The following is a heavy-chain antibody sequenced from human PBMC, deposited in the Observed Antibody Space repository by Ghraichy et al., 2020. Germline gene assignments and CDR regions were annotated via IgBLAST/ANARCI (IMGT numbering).Heavy chain of an antibody. Sequence: SETLSLTCTVSGGSISSSSYYWGWIRQPPGKGLEWIGSIYYSGSTYYNPSLKSRVTISVDTSKNQFSLKLSSVTAADTAVYYCARVKGTIFGVVIIGWFDPWGQGTLVTVSS. CDR2: IYYSGST. CDR1: GGSISSSSYY. D-gene: IGHD3-3*01. CDR3: ARVKGTIFGVVIIGWFDP. V-gene: IGHV4-39*07. J-gene: IGHJ5*02.